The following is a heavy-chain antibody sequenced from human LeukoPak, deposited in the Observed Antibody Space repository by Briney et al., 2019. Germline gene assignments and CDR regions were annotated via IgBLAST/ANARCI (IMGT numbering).Heavy chain of an antibody. V-gene: IGHV3-15*01. CDR3: TTDSTVTTYEIFDY. J-gene: IGHJ4*02. CDR1: GFTSSNAW. CDR2: IKSKTDGGTT. D-gene: IGHD4-17*01. Sequence: GGSLRFSCAASGFTSSNAWMSWVRQAPGKGLEWVGRIKSKTDGGTTDYAAPVKGRFTISRDDSKNTLYLQMNSLKTYATAVYYCTTDSTVTTYEIFDYWGQGTLVTVSS.